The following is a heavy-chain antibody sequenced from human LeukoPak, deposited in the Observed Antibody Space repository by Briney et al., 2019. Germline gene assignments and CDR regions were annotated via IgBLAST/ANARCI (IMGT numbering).Heavy chain of an antibody. CDR1: GGSISNYY. CDR2: IYYSGST. CDR3: ARTPYGSGSYFSDY. D-gene: IGHD3-10*01. V-gene: IGHV4-59*01. Sequence: SETLSLTCTVSGGSISNYYWSWIRQPPGKGLEWIGYIYYSGSTNYNPSLKSRVTISVDTSKNQFSLKLSSVTAADTAVYYCARTPYGSGSYFSDYWGQGTLVTVSS. J-gene: IGHJ4*02.